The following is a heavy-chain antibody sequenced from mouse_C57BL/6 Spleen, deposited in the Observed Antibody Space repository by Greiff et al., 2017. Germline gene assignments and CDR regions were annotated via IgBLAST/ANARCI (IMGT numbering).Heavy chain of an antibody. CDR3: ARGGLRLAWFAY. D-gene: IGHD2-4*01. J-gene: IGHJ3*01. Sequence: EVQVVASGGGLVKPGGSLKLSCAASGFTFSDYGMHWVRQAPETGLEWVAYISSGSSTIYYADTVKGRFTISRDNAKNTLFLQMTSLRSEDTAMYYCARGGLRLAWFAYWGQGTLVTVSA. CDR2: ISSGSSTI. CDR1: GFTFSDYG. V-gene: IGHV5-17*01.